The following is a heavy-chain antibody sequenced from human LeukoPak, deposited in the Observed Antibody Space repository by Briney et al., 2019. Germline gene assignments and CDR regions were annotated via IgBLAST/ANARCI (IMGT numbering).Heavy chain of an antibody. CDR2: ISGSGGTK. V-gene: IGHV3-23*01. J-gene: IGHJ4*02. D-gene: IGHD3-22*01. CDR3: AKSAYYYDSSGFYWVDF. Sequence: GGSLRLSCAASGFTFSSHAMGWVRQAPGKGLEWVSTISGSGGTKYYADSVKGRFTISRDNSKNTLYVQMSSLRAEDTAVYHCAKSAYYYDSSGFYWVDFWGPGTLVTVSS. CDR1: GFTFSSHA.